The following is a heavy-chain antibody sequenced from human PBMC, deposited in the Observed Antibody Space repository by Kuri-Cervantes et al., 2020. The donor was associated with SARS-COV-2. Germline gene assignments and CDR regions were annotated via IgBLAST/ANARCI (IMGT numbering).Heavy chain of an antibody. V-gene: IGHV4-38-2*02. CDR1: GYSISSGYY. Sequence: SETLSLTCAVSGYSISSGYYWGWVRQPPGKGLEWIGSIYHSGSTYYNPSLMSRVTILVDTSKNQFSLKLSSVTAADTAVYYCARDRGGHMDVWGKGTTVTVSS. CDR3: ARDRGGHMDV. J-gene: IGHJ6*03. CDR2: IYHSGST. D-gene: IGHD3-16*01.